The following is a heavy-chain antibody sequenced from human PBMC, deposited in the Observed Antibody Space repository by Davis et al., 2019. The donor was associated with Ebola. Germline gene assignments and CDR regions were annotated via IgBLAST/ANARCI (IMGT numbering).Heavy chain of an antibody. D-gene: IGHD1-26*01. V-gene: IGHV3-15*01. CDR2: IRSTTDGGTT. CDR1: GFTFNNAW. CDR3: TTEQREPRLYYNDMDV. Sequence: GESLKISCEASGFTFNNAWMSWVRQAPGMGLEWVGRIRSTTDGGTTHYAAPVKGRFTISRDDSKNTLYLQMNSLKSEEPAVYYCTTEQREPRLYYNDMDVWGKGTTVTVSS. J-gene: IGHJ6*03.